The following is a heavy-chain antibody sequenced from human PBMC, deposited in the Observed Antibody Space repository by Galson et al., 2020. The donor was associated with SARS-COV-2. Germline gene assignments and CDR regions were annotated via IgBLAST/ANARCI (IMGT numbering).Heavy chain of an antibody. V-gene: IGHV3-30-3*01. D-gene: IGHD4-17*01. Sequence: GESLKISCAASGFTFSSYAMHWVRQAPGKGLEWVAVISYDGSNKYYADSVKGRFTISRDNSKNTLYLQMNSLRAEDTAVYYCARDVATVTTGLDYWGQGTLVTVSS. CDR2: ISYDGSNK. CDR1: GFTFSSYA. J-gene: IGHJ4*02. CDR3: ARDVATVTTGLDY.